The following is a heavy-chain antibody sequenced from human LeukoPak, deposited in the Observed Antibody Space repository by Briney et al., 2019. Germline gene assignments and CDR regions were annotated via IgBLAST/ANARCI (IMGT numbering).Heavy chain of an antibody. CDR2: ISSSGSTI. J-gene: IGHJ1*01. CDR3: ARGSGVITDLGYFQH. Sequence: QPGGSLRLSCAASGFTFSSYEVNWVRQAPGKGLEWVSYISSSGSTIYYADSVKGRFTISRDNAKNSLYLQMNSLRAEDTAVYYCARGSGVITDLGYFQHWGQGTLVTVSS. V-gene: IGHV3-48*03. CDR1: GFTFSSYE. D-gene: IGHD3-22*01.